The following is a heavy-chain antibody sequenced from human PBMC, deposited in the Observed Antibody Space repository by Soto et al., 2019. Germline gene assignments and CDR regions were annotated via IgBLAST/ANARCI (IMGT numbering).Heavy chain of an antibody. CDR3: ARGVGAPNAKYYYYGMDV. V-gene: IGHV1-2*02. Sequence: ASVKVSCKASGYTFTGYYMHWVRQAPGQGLEWMGWINPNSGGTNYAQKFQGRVTMTRDTSISTVYMELSRLRSDDTAVYYCARGVGAPNAKYYYYGMDVWGQGTTVTVSS. CDR1: GYTFTGYY. CDR2: INPNSGGT. D-gene: IGHD1-26*01. J-gene: IGHJ6*02.